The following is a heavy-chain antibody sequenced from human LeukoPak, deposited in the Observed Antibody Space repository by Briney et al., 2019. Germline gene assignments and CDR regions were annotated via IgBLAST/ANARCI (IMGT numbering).Heavy chain of an antibody. CDR2: VSYDGSNK. CDR1: GFTFSSYG. J-gene: IGHJ3*02. CDR3: AGGREAHYYDSSGVFGAFDI. V-gene: IGHV3-30*03. D-gene: IGHD3-22*01. Sequence: WGSLRLSCAASGFTFSSYGMHWVRQAPGKGLEWVAVVSYDGSNKYYADSVKGRFTISRDNSKNTLYLQMNSLRAEDTAVYYCAGGREAHYYDSSGVFGAFDIWGQGTMVTVSS.